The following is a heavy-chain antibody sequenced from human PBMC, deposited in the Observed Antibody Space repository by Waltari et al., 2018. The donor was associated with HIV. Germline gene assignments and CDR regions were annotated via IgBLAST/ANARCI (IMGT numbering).Heavy chain of an antibody. CDR2: VIPSLSTT. CDR1: GGAYPSYG. J-gene: IGHJ5*02. Sequence: QVLLVQSGPEVKKTGSSVKVSCKASGGAYPSYGIGWVRRAPGQGLGWLGGVIPSLSTTHYAQKFQGRVTISAYEVTSTAYMELSNLRPEDTAIYYCARDVSYDVSPGGQGTLVTVSS. CDR3: ARDVSYDVSP. D-gene: IGHD3-3*01. V-gene: IGHV1-69*01.